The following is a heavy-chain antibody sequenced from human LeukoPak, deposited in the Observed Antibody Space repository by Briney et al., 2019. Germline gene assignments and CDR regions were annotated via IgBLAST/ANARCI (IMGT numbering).Heavy chain of an antibody. CDR2: ISYDGSNK. CDR3: ARESASSSWYGANDY. CDR1: GFTFSSYA. V-gene: IGHV3-30-3*01. D-gene: IGHD6-13*01. J-gene: IGHJ4*02. Sequence: PGGSLRLSCAASGFTFSSYAMHWVRQAPGKGLEWVAVISYDGSNKYYADSVKGRFTISRDNSKNTLYLQMNSLRAEDTAVYYCARESASSSWYGANDYWGQGTLVTVSS.